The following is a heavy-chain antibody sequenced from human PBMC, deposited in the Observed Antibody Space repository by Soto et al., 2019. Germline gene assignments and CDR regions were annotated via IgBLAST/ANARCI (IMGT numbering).Heavy chain of an antibody. V-gene: IGHV1-69*06. CDR3: ARAGDRSGGSCPWYFDY. Sequence: QVQLVQSGAEVKKPGSSVKVSCNASGGTFSSYAISWVRQAPGQGLEWMGGIIPIFGTANYAQKFQGRVTITADKSMSTAYMELSSLRSEDTAVYYCARAGDRSGGSCPWYFDYWGQGTLVTVSS. CDR1: GGTFSSYA. D-gene: IGHD2-15*01. CDR2: IIPIFGTA. J-gene: IGHJ4*02.